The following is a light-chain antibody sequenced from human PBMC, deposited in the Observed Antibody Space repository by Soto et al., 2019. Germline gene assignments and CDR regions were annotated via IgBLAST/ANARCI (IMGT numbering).Light chain of an antibody. CDR2: EGS. J-gene: IGLJ1*01. CDR3: FSYAGSSTYV. Sequence: QSALTQPASVSGSPGQSITISCTGTSSDVGSYNLVSWYQQHPGKAPKLVIYEGSKRPSGVSNRLSGSKSGNTASLTISGLQAEDEADYYCFSYAGSSTYVFGTGTKLTVL. V-gene: IGLV2-23*01. CDR1: SSDVGSYNL.